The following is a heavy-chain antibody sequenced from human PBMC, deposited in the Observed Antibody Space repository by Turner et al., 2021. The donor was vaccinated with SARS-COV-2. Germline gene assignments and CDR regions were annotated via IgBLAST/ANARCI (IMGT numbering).Heavy chain of an antibody. CDR1: GFTFSNYG. CDR3: AKSGGMYCSGGNCYSSYFDY. J-gene: IGHJ4*02. CDR2: ISYDGSNK. D-gene: IGHD2-15*01. Sequence: QVKLVESGGGVVQPGRSLRLSCAASGFTFSNYGVHWVRQAPGKGLEWVAVISYDGSNKYYADSVKGRFTISRDNSKNTLYLQMNSLRAEDTAVYYCAKSGGMYCSGGNCYSSYFDYWGQGTLVTVSS. V-gene: IGHV3-30*18.